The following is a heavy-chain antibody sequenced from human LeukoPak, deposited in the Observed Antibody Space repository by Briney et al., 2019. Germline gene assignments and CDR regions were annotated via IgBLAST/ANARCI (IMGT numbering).Heavy chain of an antibody. CDR2: IYSGGST. V-gene: IGHV3-53*01. J-gene: IGHJ4*02. CDR3: ARRAGGYSHPYDY. CDR1: GFTVSSNF. Sequence: GGSLRLSCAASGFTVSSNFLSWVRQAPGKGLEWVSLIYSGGSTDYTDSVKGRFTISGDNSKNTLYLQMNSLRAEDTAVYYCARRAGGYSHPYDYWGQGTLVTVSS. D-gene: IGHD4-23*01.